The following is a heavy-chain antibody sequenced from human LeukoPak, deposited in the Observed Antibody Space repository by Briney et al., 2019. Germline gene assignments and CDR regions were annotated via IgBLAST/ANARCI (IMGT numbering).Heavy chain of an antibody. J-gene: IGHJ6*02. V-gene: IGHV4-4*07. CDR3: ARDNVVVVAATQPGKRNYYYYYGMDV. CDR1: GASISRYY. CDR2: IYTSGSA. D-gene: IGHD2-15*01. Sequence: PSETLSLTCTVSGASISRYYWSCIRQPAGKGLEWIGRIYTSGSANNNPSLNSRVFMSVDTSKSQVSLRLSSVTAADTAVYYCARDNVVVVAATQPGKRNYYYYYGMDVWGQGTTVTVSS.